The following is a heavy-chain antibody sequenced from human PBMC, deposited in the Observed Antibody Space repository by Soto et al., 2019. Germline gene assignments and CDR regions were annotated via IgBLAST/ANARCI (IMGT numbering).Heavy chain of an antibody. J-gene: IGHJ4*02. D-gene: IGHD4-17*01. V-gene: IGHV2-26*01. CDR3: ARTRTTVTTYYFDY. Sequence: QVTLKESGPVLVKPTETLTLTCTVSGFSLSNARMGVSWIRQPPGKALEWLAHIFSNDEKSYSTSLKSRLTISKDTSKSQVVLTMTNMDPVGTATYYCARTRTTVTTYYFDYWGQGTLVTVSS. CDR2: IFSNDEK. CDR1: GFSLSNARMG.